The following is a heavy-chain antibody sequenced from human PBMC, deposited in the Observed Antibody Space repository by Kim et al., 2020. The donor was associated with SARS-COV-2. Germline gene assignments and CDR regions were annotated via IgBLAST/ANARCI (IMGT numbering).Heavy chain of an antibody. J-gene: IGHJ6*01. V-gene: IGHV4-4*07. D-gene: IGHD4-4*01. CDR1: GGSISSYY. Sequence: SETLSLTCTVSGGSISSYYWSWIRQPAGKGLEWIGRIYTSGSTNYNPSLKSRVTMSVDTSKNQFSLKLSSVTAADTAVYYCARGGSNYQLNYYYYGMDVWGQGTTVTVSS. CDR2: IYTSGST. CDR3: ARGGSNYQLNYYYYGMDV.